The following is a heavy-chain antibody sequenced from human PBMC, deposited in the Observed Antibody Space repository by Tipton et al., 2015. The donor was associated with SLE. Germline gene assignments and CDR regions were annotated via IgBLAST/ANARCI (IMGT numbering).Heavy chain of an antibody. Sequence: TLSLTCTVSGGSISSYYWSWIRQPPGKGLEWIGYIYYSGSTNYNPSLKSRVTISVGTSKNQFSLKLSSVTAADTAVYYCARAQAAPARTYYMDVWGKGTTVTVSS. CDR3: ARAQAAPARTYYMDV. CDR1: GGSISSYY. CDR2: IYYSGST. V-gene: IGHV4-59*01. D-gene: IGHD2-15*01. J-gene: IGHJ6*03.